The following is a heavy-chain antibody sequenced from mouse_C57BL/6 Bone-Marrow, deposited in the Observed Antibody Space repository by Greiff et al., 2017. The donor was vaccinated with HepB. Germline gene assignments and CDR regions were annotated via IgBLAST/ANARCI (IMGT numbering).Heavy chain of an antibody. CDR2: IYPGDGDT. CDR3: ARWDGYLYYFDY. CDR1: GYAFSSSW. Sequence: QVQLKESGPELVKPGASVKISCKASGYAFSSSWMNWVKQRPGKGLEWIGRIYPGDGDTNYNGKFKGKATLTADKSSSTAYMQLSSLTSEDSAVYFCARWDGYLYYFDYWGQGTTLTVSS. J-gene: IGHJ2*01. D-gene: IGHD2-3*01. V-gene: IGHV1-82*01.